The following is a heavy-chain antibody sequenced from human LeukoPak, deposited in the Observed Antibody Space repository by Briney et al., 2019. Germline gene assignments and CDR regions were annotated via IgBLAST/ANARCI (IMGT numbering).Heavy chain of an antibody. CDR1: GYTFTSYG. CDR3: VRDPAHGLEYYYDSSGYRPDAFDI. Sequence: ASVKVSCKASGYTFTSYGISWVRQAPGQGLEWMGWISAYNGNTNYAQKLQGRVTMTTDTSTSTAYVELRSLRSNDTAVYYCVRDPAHGLEYYYDSSGYRPDAFDIWGQGTMVTVSS. V-gene: IGHV1-18*01. D-gene: IGHD3-22*01. J-gene: IGHJ3*02. CDR2: ISAYNGNT.